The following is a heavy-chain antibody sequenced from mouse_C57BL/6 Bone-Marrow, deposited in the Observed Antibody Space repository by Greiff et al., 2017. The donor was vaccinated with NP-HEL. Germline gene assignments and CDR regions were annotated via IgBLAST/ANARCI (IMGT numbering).Heavy chain of an antibody. CDR3: ARRIYYYGSSYEGY. Sequence: VMLVESGAELARPGASVKLSCKASGYTFTSYGISWVKQRTGQGLEWIGEIYPRSGNTYYNEKFKGKATLTADKSSSTAYMELRSLTSEDSAVYFCARRIYYYGSSYEGYWGQGTTLTVSS. J-gene: IGHJ2*01. V-gene: IGHV1-81*01. CDR2: IYPRSGNT. CDR1: GYTFTSYG. D-gene: IGHD1-1*01.